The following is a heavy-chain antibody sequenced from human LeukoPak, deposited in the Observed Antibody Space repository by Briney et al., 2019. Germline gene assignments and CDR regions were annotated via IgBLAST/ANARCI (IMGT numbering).Heavy chain of an antibody. CDR2: ISYDGSQK. CDR1: GFTLSDYT. CDR3: ARANSSSWHYFDD. D-gene: IGHD6-13*01. J-gene: IGHJ4*02. V-gene: IGHV3-30*04. Sequence: PGRSLRLSCAASGFTLSDYTMHWVRQAPGKGLEWVAVISYDGSQKYYADSVTGRFTISRDNSKNTVYLNMNSLRAEDTAVFYCARANSSSWHYFDDWGQGTLVTVSS.